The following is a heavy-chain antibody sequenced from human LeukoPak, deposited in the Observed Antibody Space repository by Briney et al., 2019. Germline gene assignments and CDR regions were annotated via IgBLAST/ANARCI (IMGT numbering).Heavy chain of an antibody. D-gene: IGHD6-6*01. CDR1: GFTFSSYG. J-gene: IGHJ6*03. Sequence: GGSLRLSCAASGFTFSSYGMHWVRQAPGKGLEWVAVIWYGGSNKYYADSVKGRFTISRDNSKNTLYLQMNSLRAEDTAVYYCAKDWQLAGRDYYYMDVWGKGTTVTVSS. CDR2: IWYGGSNK. V-gene: IGHV3-30*02. CDR3: AKDWQLAGRDYYYMDV.